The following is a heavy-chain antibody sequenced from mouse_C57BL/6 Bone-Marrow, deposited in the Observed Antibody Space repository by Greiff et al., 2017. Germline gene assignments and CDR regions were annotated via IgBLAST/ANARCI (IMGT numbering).Heavy chain of an antibody. CDR2: INPSNGGT. V-gene: IGHV1-53*01. D-gene: IGHD1-1*01. CDR1: GYTFTSYW. J-gene: IGHJ4*01. CDR3: ARGRFITTVVADYAMDY. Sequence: VQLQQPGTELVKPGASVKLSCKASGYTFTSYWMHWVKQRPGQGLEWIGNINPSNGGTNYNEKFKSKATLTGDKSSSTAYMQLSSLTSEDAAVYYCARGRFITTVVADYAMDYWGQGTSVTVSS.